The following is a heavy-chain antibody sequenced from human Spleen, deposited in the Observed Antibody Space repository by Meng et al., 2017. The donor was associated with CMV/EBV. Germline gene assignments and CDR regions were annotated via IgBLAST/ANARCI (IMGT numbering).Heavy chain of an antibody. V-gene: IGHV3-74*01. CDR3: VRASGWGLDY. J-gene: IGHJ4*02. D-gene: IGHD3-16*01. Sequence: GESLKISCETSGFTFRFYWMHWVRQAPGKGLEWVSRINSDGTSATYADSVRGRFTVSRDNPKNTLSLQMRSLKTEDTAVYYCVRASGWGLDYWSQGTRVTVSS. CDR2: INSDGTSA. CDR1: GFTFRFYW.